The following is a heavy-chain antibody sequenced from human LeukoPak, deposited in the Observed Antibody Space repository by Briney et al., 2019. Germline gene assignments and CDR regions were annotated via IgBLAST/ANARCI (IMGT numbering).Heavy chain of an antibody. CDR1: GFTFRLYS. Sequence: GGSLRLSCAASGFTFRLYSMNWVRQAPGKGLEWLSYIKSSDGAIAYADSVKGRFTISRDDAKNSLYLQMNSLRDEDTAVYYCARDRDWAFDYWGQGTLITVSS. J-gene: IGHJ4*02. D-gene: IGHD3-9*01. CDR3: ARDRDWAFDY. V-gene: IGHV3-48*02. CDR2: IKSSDGAI.